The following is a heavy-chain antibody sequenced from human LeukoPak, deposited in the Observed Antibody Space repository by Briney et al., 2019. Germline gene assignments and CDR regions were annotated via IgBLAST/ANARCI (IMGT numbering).Heavy chain of an antibody. CDR2: IKTDGSRT. CDR1: GFTFSSYW. CDR3: VREYYPGALDD. D-gene: IGHD3-10*01. J-gene: IGHJ4*02. Sequence: GGSLRLSCAASGFTFSSYWTHWVRQAPGKGLVWVSRIKTDGSRTAYADSVKGRFTISRDNAKNTLHLQTNSLRAEDTAVYYCVREYYPGALDDWGQGTLVTVSS. V-gene: IGHV3-74*01.